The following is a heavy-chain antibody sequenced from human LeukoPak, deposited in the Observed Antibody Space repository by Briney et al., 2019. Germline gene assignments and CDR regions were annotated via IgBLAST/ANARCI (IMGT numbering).Heavy chain of an antibody. Sequence: PSETLSLTCTVSGGSISSSSYYWGWIRQPPGKGLEWIGSIYYSGSTYYNPSLKSRVTISVDTSKNQFSLKLSSVTAADTAVYYCASGPRLVLLWFQGCAFDIWGQGTMVTVSS. D-gene: IGHD3-10*01. CDR2: IYYSGST. CDR1: GGSISSSSYY. J-gene: IGHJ3*02. V-gene: IGHV4-39*01. CDR3: ASGPRLVLLWFQGCAFDI.